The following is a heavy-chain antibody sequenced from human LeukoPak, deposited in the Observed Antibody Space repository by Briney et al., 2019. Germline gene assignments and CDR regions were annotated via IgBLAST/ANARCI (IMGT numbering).Heavy chain of an antibody. D-gene: IGHD3-22*01. CDR3: AKGLDYYDGIYFDY. Sequence: GGSLRLSCAASGFTFSSYSMNWVRQAPGKGLEWVANIKQDGSEKYYVDSVKGRFTISRDNAKNSLYLQMNSLRAEDTAVYYCAKGLDYYDGIYFDYWGQGTLVTVSS. CDR2: IKQDGSEK. V-gene: IGHV3-7*03. CDR1: GFTFSSYS. J-gene: IGHJ4*02.